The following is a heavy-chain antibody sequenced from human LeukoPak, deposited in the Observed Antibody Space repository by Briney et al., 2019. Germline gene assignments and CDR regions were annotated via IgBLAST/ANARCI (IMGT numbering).Heavy chain of an antibody. Sequence: PSETLSLTCTVSGGSISSNRYYWGWIRQTPGRALEWIGSINYSGNTYYSPSLKSRVTMSVDTSKNQFSLKLSSVTAADAAVYYCARDSYSSSWYSGGYYMDVWGKGTTVTVSS. CDR3: ARDSYSSSWYSGGYYMDV. CDR1: GGSISSNRYY. D-gene: IGHD6-13*01. J-gene: IGHJ6*03. CDR2: INYSGNT. V-gene: IGHV4-39*07.